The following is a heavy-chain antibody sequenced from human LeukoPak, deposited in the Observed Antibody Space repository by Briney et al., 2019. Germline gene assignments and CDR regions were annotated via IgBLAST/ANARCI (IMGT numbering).Heavy chain of an antibody. Sequence: GGSLRLSCAASGFTLSTYVMHWVRQAPGKGLEWVAYISYDGDNTYYADSVKGRFTISRDNPKNTLYLLVNSLRVEDTAVYYCARGDYEVYWGQGTLVTVSS. CDR3: ARGDYEVY. CDR2: ISYDGDNT. D-gene: IGHD4-17*01. J-gene: IGHJ4*02. CDR1: GFTLSTYV. V-gene: IGHV3-30*01.